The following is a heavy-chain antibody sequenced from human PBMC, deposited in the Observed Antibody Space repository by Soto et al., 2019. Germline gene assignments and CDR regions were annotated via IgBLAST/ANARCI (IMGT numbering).Heavy chain of an antibody. J-gene: IGHJ4*01. CDR3: AKVHVMVVAGSTFDY. Sequence: SLTCTVSGYSLSSGSYWGWIRQPPGKGPEWIASIYHGGTTFYNPSLKSRVTISVDTSNNQFSLKLRSVTAADTAVYYCAKVHVMVVAGSTFDYWGHGTLVTVSS. D-gene: IGHD6-19*01. CDR2: IYHGGTT. CDR1: GYSLSSGSY. V-gene: IGHV4-38-2*02.